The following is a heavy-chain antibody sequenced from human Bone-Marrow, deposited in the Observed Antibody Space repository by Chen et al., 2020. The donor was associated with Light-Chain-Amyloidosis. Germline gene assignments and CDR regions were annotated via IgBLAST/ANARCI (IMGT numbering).Heavy chain of an antibody. CDR3: ARLAVVEGATAINAFDI. D-gene: IGHD2-15*01. V-gene: IGHV4-39*01. Sequence: QLQLQESGPGLVKPSETVSLTCSVSGGYISSTRYSWGWIRQPPGKGLEWVGNIYHTGNTYHNPSLKSRVTMSVDTSKDQFSLHVNSVTAADTAIYCCARLAVVEGATAINAFDIWGQGTMVIVSS. J-gene: IGHJ3*02. CDR2: IYHTGNT. CDR1: GGYISSTRYS.